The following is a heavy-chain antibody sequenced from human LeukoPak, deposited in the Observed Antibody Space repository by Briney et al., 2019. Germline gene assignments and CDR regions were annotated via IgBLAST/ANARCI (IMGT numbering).Heavy chain of an antibody. D-gene: IGHD3-16*02. CDR3: ARGSRESHRYNFFDY. CDR1: GFAFSSYE. V-gene: IGHV3-48*03. J-gene: IGHJ4*02. CDR2: ISDVGTTK. Sequence: GGSLRLSCEASGFAFSSYEMDWVRQAPGKGLEWVSYISDVGTTKYYADSVRGRFTISRDNAKNSLYLQLNSLTAEDTGIYYCARGSRESHRYNFFDYWGRGTLDTVSS.